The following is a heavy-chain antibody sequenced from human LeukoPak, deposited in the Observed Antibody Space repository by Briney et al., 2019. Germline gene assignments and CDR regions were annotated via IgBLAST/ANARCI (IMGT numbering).Heavy chain of an antibody. J-gene: IGHJ6*03. V-gene: IGHV4-34*01. CDR3: ARAPMPNYYYYYMDV. D-gene: IGHD2-2*01. CDR1: GGSFSGYY. CDR2: INHSGST. Sequence: SETLSLTCAVYGGSFSGYYWSWIRQPPGKGLEWIGEINHSGSTNYNPSLKSRVTISVDTSKNQFSLKLSSVTAADTAVYYCARAPMPNYYYYYMDVWGKGTTVTVPS.